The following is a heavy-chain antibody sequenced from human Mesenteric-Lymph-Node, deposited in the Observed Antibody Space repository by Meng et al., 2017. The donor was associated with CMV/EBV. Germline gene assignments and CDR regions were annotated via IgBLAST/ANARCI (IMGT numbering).Heavy chain of an antibody. CDR3: AREVNSPRDSDAFDI. CDR2: IYYSGST. CDR1: GGSISSYY. V-gene: IGHV4-59*12. Sequence: SETLSLTCTVSGGSISSYYWSWIRQPPGKGLEWIGYIYYSGSTNYNPSLKSRVTISRDTSENQFSLTVTSVTAADTAVYYCAREVNSPRDSDAFDIWGRGTTVTVSS. J-gene: IGHJ3*02. D-gene: IGHD2-21*01.